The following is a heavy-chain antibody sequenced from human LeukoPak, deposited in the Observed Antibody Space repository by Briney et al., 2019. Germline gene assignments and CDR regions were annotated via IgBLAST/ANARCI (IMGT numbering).Heavy chain of an antibody. CDR1: GYTFTGYY. J-gene: IGHJ4*02. Sequence: ASVKVSCTASGYTFTGYYMHWVRQAPGQGLEWMGWINPNSGGTNYAQKFQGRVTMTRDTSISTAYMELSRLRSDDTAVYYCARDHDYGDYTFDYWGQGTLVTVSS. CDR3: ARDHDYGDYTFDY. CDR2: INPNSGGT. D-gene: IGHD4-17*01. V-gene: IGHV1-2*02.